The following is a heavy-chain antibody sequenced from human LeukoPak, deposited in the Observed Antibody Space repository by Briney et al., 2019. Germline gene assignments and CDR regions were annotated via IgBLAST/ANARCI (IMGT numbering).Heavy chain of an antibody. CDR1: GDSISSYY. Sequence: SETLSLTCTVSGDSISSYYWSWIRQPPGRGLEYIGHIYYTGRPDYNPSLKSRVTMSVDTSKNQFSLKLNSVTAADTAVYYCARWYCISSTCYYLDYWGQGTLVTVSS. V-gene: IGHV4-59*01. D-gene: IGHD2-2*01. CDR2: IYYTGRP. CDR3: ARWYCISSTCYYLDY. J-gene: IGHJ4*02.